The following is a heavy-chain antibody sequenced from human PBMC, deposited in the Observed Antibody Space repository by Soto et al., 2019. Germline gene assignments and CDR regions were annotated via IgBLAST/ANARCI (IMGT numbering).Heavy chain of an antibody. D-gene: IGHD3-22*01. Sequence: GSLRLSCAASGFTFSSYAMHWVRQAPGKGLEWVAVISYDGSNKYYADSVKGRFTISRDNSKNTLYLQMNSLRAEDTAVYYCARGPIDYYDSSGYYGFYFDYWGQGTLVTVSS. CDR2: ISYDGSNK. V-gene: IGHV3-30-3*01. J-gene: IGHJ4*02. CDR1: GFTFSSYA. CDR3: ARGPIDYYDSSGYYGFYFDY.